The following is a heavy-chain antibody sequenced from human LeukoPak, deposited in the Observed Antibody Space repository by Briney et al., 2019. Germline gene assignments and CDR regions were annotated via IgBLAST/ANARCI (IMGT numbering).Heavy chain of an antibody. Sequence: PGGSLRLSCAASGFTFSDYYMSWIRQAPGKGLECVSYISSSSTYTNYADSVKGRFTISRDNAKNSLYLQMNSLRAEDTAVYYCARVGSGTWFDPWGQGTLVTVSS. CDR3: ARVGSGTWFDP. CDR2: ISSSSTYT. J-gene: IGHJ5*02. CDR1: GFTFSDYY. V-gene: IGHV3-11*06. D-gene: IGHD1-1*01.